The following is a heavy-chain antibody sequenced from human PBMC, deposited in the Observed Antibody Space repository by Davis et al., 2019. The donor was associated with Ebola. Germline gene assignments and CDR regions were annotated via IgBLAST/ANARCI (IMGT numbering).Heavy chain of an antibody. Sequence: SLKISCASSGFTFSSYAISSVRQPPGKGLERVSAISGSGGSTYYADSVKGRFTISRDNSKNTLYLQMNSLRAEDTAVYYCAKGRTGDPIYWGQGTLVTVSS. CDR1: GFTFSSYA. J-gene: IGHJ4*02. V-gene: IGHV3-23*01. CDR3: AKGRTGDPIY. CDR2: ISGSGGST. D-gene: IGHD1-14*01.